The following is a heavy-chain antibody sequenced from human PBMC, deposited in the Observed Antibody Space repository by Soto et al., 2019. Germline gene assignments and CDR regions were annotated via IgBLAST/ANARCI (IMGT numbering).Heavy chain of an antibody. CDR2: ISYDGSNK. V-gene: IGHV3-30-3*01. J-gene: IGHJ4*02. Sequence: QPGGSLRLSCAASGFTFSSYAMHWVRQAPGKGLEWVAVISYDGSNKYYADSVKGRFTISRDNAKNSLYLQMNSLRDEDTAVYYCARGLYYYDSRGYWGYWGQGTLVTVSS. CDR1: GFTFSSYA. CDR3: ARGLYYYDSRGYWGY. D-gene: IGHD3-22*01.